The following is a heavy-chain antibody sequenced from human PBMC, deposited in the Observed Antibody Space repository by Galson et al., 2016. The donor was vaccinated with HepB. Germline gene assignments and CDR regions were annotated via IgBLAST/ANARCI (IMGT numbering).Heavy chain of an antibody. Sequence: SVKVSCKASGYRFHTYGISWVRQAPGQGLEWLGWISANSGNTNYAQKFQDRVTMTRDTSASTVYMDLRGLRSDDTAVYYCARDVQFRFDFWGQGTLVTVSS. D-gene: IGHD5-24*01. V-gene: IGHV1-18*04. CDR2: ISANSGNT. CDR1: GYRFHTYG. J-gene: IGHJ4*02. CDR3: ARDVQFRFDF.